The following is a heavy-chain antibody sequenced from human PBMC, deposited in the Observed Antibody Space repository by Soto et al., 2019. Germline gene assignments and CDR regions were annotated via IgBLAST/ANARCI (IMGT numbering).Heavy chain of an antibody. D-gene: IGHD5-12*01. CDR3: ARDLKEYRGYDQIYFFDY. CDR2: IKQDGSEK. Sequence: EVQLVESGGGLVQPGGSLRLSCAASGFTFSSYWMSWVRQAPGKGLEWVANIKQDGSEKYYVDSVKGRFTISRDNAKNSLYLQMNSLRAEDTAVYYCARDLKEYRGYDQIYFFDYWGQGTLGTVSS. CDR1: GFTFSSYW. V-gene: IGHV3-7*01. J-gene: IGHJ4*02.